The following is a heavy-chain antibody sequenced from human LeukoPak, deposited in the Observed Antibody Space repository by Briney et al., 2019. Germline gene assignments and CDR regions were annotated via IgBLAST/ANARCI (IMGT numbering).Heavy chain of an antibody. J-gene: IGHJ4*02. CDR2: ISGSGGST. CDR3: AKVPLGGYSYGWAPFDY. D-gene: IGHD5-18*01. Sequence: QPGGSLRLSCAASGFTFGSYAMSWVRQAPGKGLEWVSAISGSGGSTYYADSVKGRFTISRDNSKNTPYLQMNSLRAEDTAVYYCAKVPLGGYSYGWAPFDYWGQGTLVTVSS. CDR1: GFTFGSYA. V-gene: IGHV3-23*01.